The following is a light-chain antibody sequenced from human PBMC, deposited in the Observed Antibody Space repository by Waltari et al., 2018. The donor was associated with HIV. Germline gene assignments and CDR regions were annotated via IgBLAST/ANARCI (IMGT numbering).Light chain of an antibody. V-gene: IGLV1-47*01. CDR1: SSNIGSNY. J-gene: IGLJ2*01. CDR3: AAWDDTSVV. Sequence: QSVLPPPPSASGTPGQRATISCSGRSSNIGSNYVYWYQPLPGTAPKLLIYRNNQRPSGVPDRFSGSKSGTSASLAISGLRSEDEADYYCAAWDDTSVVFGGGTKLTVL. CDR2: RNN.